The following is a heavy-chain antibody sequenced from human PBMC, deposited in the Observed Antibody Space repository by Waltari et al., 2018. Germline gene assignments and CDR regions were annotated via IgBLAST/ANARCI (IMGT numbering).Heavy chain of an antibody. J-gene: IGHJ5*02. V-gene: IGHV3-48*01. CDR1: GYTFSNCN. CDR2: INSRHGTI. CDR3: VREADGFDP. Sequence: EVQLVQSGGDLVQPGGSLRLSCVGSGYTFSNCNMNWVRQAPGKGREGVSHINSRHGTIYDADALRGRFTMSRDIAKRSLYLQMNSLRVEDTAVYYCVREADGFDPWGQGTLVTVS.